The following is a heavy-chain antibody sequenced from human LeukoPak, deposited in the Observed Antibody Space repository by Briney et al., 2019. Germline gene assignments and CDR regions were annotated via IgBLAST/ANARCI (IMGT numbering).Heavy chain of an antibody. CDR2: TRNKANSYTT. V-gene: IGHV3-72*01. D-gene: IGHD1-26*01. CDR1: GFTFSDHY. J-gene: IGHJ2*01. CDR3: ARGMVGATWWYFDL. Sequence: GGSLRLSCAASGFTFSDHYMDWVRQAPGKGLEWVGRTRNKANSYTTEYAASVKGRFTISRDDSKNSLYLQMNSLKTEDTAVYYCARGMVGATWWYFDLWGRGTLVTVSS.